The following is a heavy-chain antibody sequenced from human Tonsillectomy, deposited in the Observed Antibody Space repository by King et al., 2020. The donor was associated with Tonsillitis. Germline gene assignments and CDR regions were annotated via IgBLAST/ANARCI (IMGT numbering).Heavy chain of an antibody. CDR1: GYTFTTYG. Sequence: QLVQSGAEVKKPGASVKVSCKASGYTFTTYGINWVRPAPGQGLEWMGWVSTYNGDTNYAQNLQGRVTMTIDTSTTTAYMELRSLRSDDTAVYYCARGASSSSLYSFDFWGQGSLVTVSS. D-gene: IGHD6-13*01. J-gene: IGHJ4*02. CDR3: ARGASSSSLYSFDF. CDR2: VSTYNGDT. V-gene: IGHV1-18*01.